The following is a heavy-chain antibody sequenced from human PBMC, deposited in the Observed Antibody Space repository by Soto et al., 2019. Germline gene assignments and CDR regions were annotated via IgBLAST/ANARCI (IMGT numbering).Heavy chain of an antibody. CDR2: IYSGGST. CDR3: ARDRGSYAFDY. Sequence: GGSLRLSCAASGFTVSSNYMSWVRQAPGKGLEWVSVIYSGGSTYYADSVKGRFTIPRDNSKNTLYLQMNSLRAEDTAVYYCARDRGSYAFDYWGQGTLVTVSS. V-gene: IGHV3-53*01. J-gene: IGHJ4*02. CDR1: GFTVSSNY. D-gene: IGHD1-26*01.